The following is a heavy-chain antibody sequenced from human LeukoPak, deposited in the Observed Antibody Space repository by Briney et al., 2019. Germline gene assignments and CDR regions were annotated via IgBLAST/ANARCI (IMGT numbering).Heavy chain of an antibody. CDR2: IKSKTDGGTT. J-gene: IGHJ5*02. CDR3: TPYSWFDP. V-gene: IGHV3-15*01. D-gene: IGHD3-16*01. CDR1: GFTSSNVW. Sequence: GGSLRLSCAASGFTSSNVWMSWVRQAPGKGLEWVGRIKSKTDGGTTDYAVLVKGRFTISRDDSKNTLYLQMNSLKTEDTAVYYCTPYSWFDPWGQGTLVTVSS.